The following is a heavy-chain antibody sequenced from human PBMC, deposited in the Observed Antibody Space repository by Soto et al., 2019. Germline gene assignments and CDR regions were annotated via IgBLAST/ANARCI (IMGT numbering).Heavy chain of an antibody. V-gene: IGHV3-64*01. CDR2: VSRNGINT. CDR1: GFSFSSYD. CDR3: AITYYDFDV. D-gene: IGHD3-3*01. Sequence: EEQLVQSGGGLVQPRGSLRLSCAASGFSFSSYDLFWVRQAPGKGLEYVSAVSRNGINTYYTNSVKGRFTISRDNSKNIMYLQMGTLRAEDMAVYYCAITYYDFDVWGKGTTVIVSS. J-gene: IGHJ6*04.